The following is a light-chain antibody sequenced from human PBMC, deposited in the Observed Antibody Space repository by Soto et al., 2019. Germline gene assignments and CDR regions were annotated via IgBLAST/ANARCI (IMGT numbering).Light chain of an antibody. CDR2: DVG. CDR1: SSDVGGYNF. J-gene: IGLJ1*01. Sequence: SVLTQPHSVSGSPGQSVTISCSGTSSDVGGYNFVSWYQQLPGKAPKLIIFDVGQRPSGVPDRFSGSKSGNTASLTISGLQAEDEADYYCCSYAGSYTNVFGSGTKLTVL. CDR3: CSYAGSYTNV. V-gene: IGLV2-11*01.